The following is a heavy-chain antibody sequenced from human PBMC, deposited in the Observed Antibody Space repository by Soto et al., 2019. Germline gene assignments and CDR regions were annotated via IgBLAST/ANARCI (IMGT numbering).Heavy chain of an antibody. J-gene: IGHJ4*02. CDR3: ARGGSGYTWFNEF. D-gene: IGHD3-22*01. Sequence: ASVKVSCKASGGLFSSYPISWVRQVPGQGLEWMGGIIPVFQTAYYTQRFQGRVTITADESTNTAYMELSSLRSEDTAIYYCARGGSGYTWFNEFWGQGTLVTVSS. CDR2: IIPVFQTA. V-gene: IGHV1-69*13. CDR1: GGLFSSYP.